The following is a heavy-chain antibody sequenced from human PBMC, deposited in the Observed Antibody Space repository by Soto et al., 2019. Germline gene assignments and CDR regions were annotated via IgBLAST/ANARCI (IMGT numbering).Heavy chain of an antibody. CDR2: IKSKTDGGTT. CDR3: TTEPVIAIFDI. V-gene: IGHV3-15*05. J-gene: IGHJ3*02. CDR1: GFTFSNAW. Sequence: GGSLRLSCAASGFTFSNAWMSWVRQAPGKGLEWVGRIKSKTDGGTTDYAAPVKGRFTTSRDDSKDKLYLQMNSLKTEDTLVSYCTTEPVIAIFDISGQGTMVT.